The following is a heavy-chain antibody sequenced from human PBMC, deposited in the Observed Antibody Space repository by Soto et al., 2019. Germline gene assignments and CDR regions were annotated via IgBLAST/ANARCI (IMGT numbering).Heavy chain of an antibody. D-gene: IGHD3-3*01. CDR1: GFTFSSYW. CDR3: ARDIRRDFWSGYWSYYYYGMDV. J-gene: IGHJ6*02. CDR2: INSDGSST. V-gene: IGHV3-74*01. Sequence: QPGGSLRLSCAASGFTFSSYWMHWVRQAPGKGLVWVSRINSDGSSTSYADAVKGRFTISRDNAKNTLYLQMNSLRAEDTAVYYCARDIRRDFWSGYWSYYYYGMDVWGQGTTVTVSS.